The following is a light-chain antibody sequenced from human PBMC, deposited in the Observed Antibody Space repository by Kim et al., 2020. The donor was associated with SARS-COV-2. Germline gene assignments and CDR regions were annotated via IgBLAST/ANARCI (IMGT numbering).Light chain of an antibody. CDR3: QQYNNWPLT. CDR1: LSVSTN. J-gene: IGKJ4*01. CDR2: GAS. Sequence: EIVMTQSPATLSVSPGERATLSCRASLSVSTNLAWYQQKPGQAPRLLMYGASTRATGFPARFSASGSGTEFTLTISSLQSEDLAVYYCQQYNNWPLTFGGGTKVDIK. V-gene: IGKV3-15*01.